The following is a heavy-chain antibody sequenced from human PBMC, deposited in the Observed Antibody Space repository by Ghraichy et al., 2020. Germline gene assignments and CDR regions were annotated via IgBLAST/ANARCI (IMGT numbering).Heavy chain of an antibody. CDR2: IYSGGST. CDR1: GFTVSSNY. V-gene: IGHV3-53*01. J-gene: IGHJ6*02. D-gene: IGHD3-22*01. CDR3: ARIITMIAYGMDV. Sequence: LTCAASGFTVSSNYMSWVRQAPGKGLEWVSVIYSGGSTYYADSVKGRFTISRDNSKNTLYLQMNSLRAEDTAVYYCARIITMIAYGMDVWGQGTTVTVSS.